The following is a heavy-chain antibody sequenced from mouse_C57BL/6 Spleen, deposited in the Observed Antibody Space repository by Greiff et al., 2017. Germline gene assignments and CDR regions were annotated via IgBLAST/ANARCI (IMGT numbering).Heavy chain of an antibody. CDR2: IRLKSDNYAT. D-gene: IGHD4-1*01. Sequence: EVQLQQSGGGLVQPGGSMKLSCVASGFTFSNYWMNWVRQSPEKGLEWVAQIRLKSDNYATHYAESVKGRFTISRDDSKSSVYLQMNNLRAEDTGIYYCTGLGIYWYFDVWGTGTTVTVAS. CDR1: GFTFSNYW. J-gene: IGHJ1*03. V-gene: IGHV6-3*01. CDR3: TGLGIYWYFDV.